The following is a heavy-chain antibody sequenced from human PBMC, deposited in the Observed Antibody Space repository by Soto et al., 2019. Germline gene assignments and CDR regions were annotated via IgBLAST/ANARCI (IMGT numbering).Heavy chain of an antibody. CDR3: ARAPLTSICFAYGMDV. J-gene: IGHJ6*02. V-gene: IGHV4-31*03. CDR2: IYYSGST. D-gene: IGHD3-3*02. CDR1: GGSISSGDYY. Sequence: QVQLQESGPGLVKPSQTLSLTCTVSGGSISSGDYYWNWIRQHPGKCLEWIGYIYYSGSTYYNPSLKSRVTIPVDTARNQFSLKLSSVTAADTAVYYCARAPLTSICFAYGMDVWGQGTTVTVSS.